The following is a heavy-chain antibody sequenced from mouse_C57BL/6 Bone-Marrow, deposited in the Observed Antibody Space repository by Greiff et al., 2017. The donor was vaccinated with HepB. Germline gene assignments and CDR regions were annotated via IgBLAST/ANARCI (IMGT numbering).Heavy chain of an antibody. CDR3: ARHGEEAPFITTVVEYYFDY. J-gene: IGHJ2*01. Sequence: QVQLQQPGAELVKPGASVKLSCKASGYTFTSYWMHWVKQRPGRGLEWIGRIDPNSGGTKYNEKFKSKATLTVDKPSSTAYMQLSSLTSEDSAVYYCARHGEEAPFITTVVEYYFDYWGQGTTLTVSS. V-gene: IGHV1-72*01. CDR2: IDPNSGGT. CDR1: GYTFTSYW. D-gene: IGHD1-1*01.